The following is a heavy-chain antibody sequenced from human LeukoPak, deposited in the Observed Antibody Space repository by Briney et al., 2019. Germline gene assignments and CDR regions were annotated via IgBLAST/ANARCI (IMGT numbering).Heavy chain of an antibody. D-gene: IGHD4-17*01. V-gene: IGHV3-23*01. J-gene: IGHJ4*02. CDR2: ISGSGAYT. Sequence: GESLRLSCAASGFTFSGYAMSWVRQAPGKGLEWVSAISGSGAYTFYADSVKGRFTISRDNSKNTLYVQMNSLRAEDTAVYYCAREPSNYGDHYFDYWGQGTLVTVSS. CDR1: GFTFSGYA. CDR3: AREPSNYGDHYFDY.